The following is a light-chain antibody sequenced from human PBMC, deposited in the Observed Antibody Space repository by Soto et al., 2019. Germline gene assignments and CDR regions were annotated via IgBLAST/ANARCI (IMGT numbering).Light chain of an antibody. CDR3: QQYHTSSIT. CDR2: KAS. CDR1: QSISTW. J-gene: IGKJ5*01. V-gene: IGKV1-5*03. Sequence: IQMTQSPSTLSASVGXXVTIXCRASQSISTWLAWYQQEPGKAPKXXIHKASSLQSGVPSRFSGTGSGTEFTLSIDSLQPDDFATYYCQQYHTSSITFGQGTRLEIK.